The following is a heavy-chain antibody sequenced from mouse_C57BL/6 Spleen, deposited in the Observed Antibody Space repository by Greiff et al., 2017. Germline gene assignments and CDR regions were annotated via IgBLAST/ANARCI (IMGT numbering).Heavy chain of an antibody. D-gene: IGHD1-1*01. CDR3: ARDVAWVYAMDY. Sequence: VQLQQPGAELVKPGASVKLSCTASGYTFTSYRMHWVKQRPGQSLEWIGMIHPNSGSTNYNEKFKGKATLTVDKSSSTAYMEISSLTSEDSEVYDCARDVAWVYAMDYWGQGTSLTVSS. V-gene: IGHV1-64*01. CDR2: IHPNSGST. CDR1: GYTFTSYR. J-gene: IGHJ4*01.